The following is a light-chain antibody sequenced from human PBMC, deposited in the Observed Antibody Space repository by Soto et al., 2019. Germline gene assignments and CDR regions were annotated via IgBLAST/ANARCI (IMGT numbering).Light chain of an antibody. V-gene: IGKV1-5*01. CDR3: RQCNVYPGT. J-gene: IGKJ1*01. CDR2: DAS. Sequence: DIQMTQSPSTLSASIGDRVTITCRASQSTSTWLAWYQQKPGKAPKLLIYDASTLESGVPSRFSGSGSGTEFTLTVSSLQPADFATYDCRQCNVYPGTFGQGTKVEIK. CDR1: QSTSTW.